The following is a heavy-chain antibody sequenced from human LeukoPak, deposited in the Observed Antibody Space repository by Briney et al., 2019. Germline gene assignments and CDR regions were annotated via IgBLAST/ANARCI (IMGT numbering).Heavy chain of an antibody. Sequence: GGSLRLSCEVSGFTFSDYYMSWLRQAPGKGLEWVALFSADVIKIYYADSVKGRFTISRDNSKNMLYLQMDSLRVEDTAVYYCAKAAVYSVNWTPFDDWGQGTLVTVSS. D-gene: IGHD1-1*01. CDR3: AKAAVYSVNWTPFDD. CDR1: GFTFSDYY. V-gene: IGHV3-30*18. CDR2: FSADVIKI. J-gene: IGHJ4*02.